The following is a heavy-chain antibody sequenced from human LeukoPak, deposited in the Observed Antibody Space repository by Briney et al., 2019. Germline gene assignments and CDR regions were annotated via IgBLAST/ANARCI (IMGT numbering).Heavy chain of an antibody. CDR1: GFTFSGSA. J-gene: IGHJ4*02. D-gene: IGHD3-10*01. CDR3: TSWLSMVRGVDPA. CDR2: IRSKANSYAT. Sequence: PGGSLRLSCAASGFTFSGSAMHWVRQASGKGLEWVGRIRSKANSYATAYAASVKGRFTISRDDSKNTAYLQMNSLKTEDTAVYYCTSWLSMVRGVDPAWGQGTLVTVSS. V-gene: IGHV3-73*01.